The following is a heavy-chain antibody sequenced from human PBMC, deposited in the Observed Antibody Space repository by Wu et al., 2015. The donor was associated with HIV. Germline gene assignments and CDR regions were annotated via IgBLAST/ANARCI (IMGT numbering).Heavy chain of an antibody. Sequence: QVQLQESGPGLVKPSQTLSLTCIVSGVSINSGDYYWGWIRQPPGKGLEWIGYIFYTGSAYYNPSLESRLAMSIDMSKNQFSLRLRSVTAADTALYYCAQRRAFRGVVDSWGQGTLVTVSS. CDR3: AQRRAFRGVVDS. J-gene: IGHJ4*02. CDR2: IFYTGSA. V-gene: IGHV4-30-4*08. CDR1: GVSINSGDYY. D-gene: IGHD3-10*01.